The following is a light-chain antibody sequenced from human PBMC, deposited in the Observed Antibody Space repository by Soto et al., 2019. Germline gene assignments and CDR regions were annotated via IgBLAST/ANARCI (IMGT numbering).Light chain of an antibody. V-gene: IGKV3D-20*01. CDR3: QQFGSLIT. Sequence: DIVLTQSPATLSLSPGERATLSCRASQSITNNYLAWYQQKPGLAPRLLIYDTSKRATGIPDRFSGSGSGTDFTLTISRLEPEDFAAYYCQQFGSLITFGGGTKVEIK. CDR1: QSITNNY. CDR2: DTS. J-gene: IGKJ4*01.